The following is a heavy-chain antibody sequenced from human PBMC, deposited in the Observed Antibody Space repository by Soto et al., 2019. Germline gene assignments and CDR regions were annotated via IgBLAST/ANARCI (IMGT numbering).Heavy chain of an antibody. D-gene: IGHD6-19*01. CDR2: IYHSGST. J-gene: IGHJ5*02. Sequence: QVQLQESGPGLVKPSGTLSLTCVVSGDSISSDNWWSWVRQPPGKGLEWIGEIYHSGSTNYNPSLKSRVTISVDKSKNQFSLKLSSVTAADTALYYCARDFWIHRSGWYWVWFDPWGQGTLVTVSS. CDR3: ARDFWIHRSGWYWVWFDP. V-gene: IGHV4-4*02. CDR1: GDSISSDNW.